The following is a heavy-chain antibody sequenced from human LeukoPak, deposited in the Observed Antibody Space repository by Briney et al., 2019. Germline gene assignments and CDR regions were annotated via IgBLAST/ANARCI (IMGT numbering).Heavy chain of an antibody. Sequence: GGSLRLSCTASGFTSGDYAMSWVRQAPGKGLEWVGFIGSKAYGGTTEYAASVKGRFTISRDDSKSIAYLQMNSLKTEDTAVYYCTRGVLERLYFDYWGQGTLVTVSS. V-gene: IGHV3-49*04. J-gene: IGHJ4*02. CDR3: TRGVLERLYFDY. D-gene: IGHD1-1*01. CDR2: IGSKAYGGTT. CDR1: GFTSGDYA.